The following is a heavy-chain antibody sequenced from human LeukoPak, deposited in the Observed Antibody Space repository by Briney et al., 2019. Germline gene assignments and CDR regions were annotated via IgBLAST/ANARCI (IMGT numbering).Heavy chain of an antibody. V-gene: IGHV3-23*01. D-gene: IGHD3-9*01. Sequence: PGGSLRLSCAASGFTFSSYGMSWIRQAPGKGLEWVSAISGSGGSTYYADSVKGRFTISRDNSKNTLYLQMNSLRAEDTAVYYCAKVGDILTGYYVSYYYMDVWGKGTTVTISS. CDR3: AKVGDILTGYYVSYYYMDV. CDR1: GFTFSSYG. J-gene: IGHJ6*03. CDR2: ISGSGGST.